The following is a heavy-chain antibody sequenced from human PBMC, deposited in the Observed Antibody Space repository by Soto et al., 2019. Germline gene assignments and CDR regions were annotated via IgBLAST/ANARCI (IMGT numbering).Heavy chain of an antibody. CDR3: ARLSPYYDFWSGYLIGGVGQRVFGL. CDR2: LNANSGNT. V-gene: IGHV1-8*01. D-gene: IGHD3-3*01. J-gene: IGHJ5*02. CDR1: GYTFTSYV. Sequence: QVQLVQSVAEVKKPGASVKVSCKASGYTFTSYVINWVRQATGHGLEWMGWLNANSGNTGYAQKFQGRVTMTRNTSIITAYMELSSLRSEDTAWYYCARLSPYYDFWSGYLIGGVGQRVFGLWGQVTLVTVSS.